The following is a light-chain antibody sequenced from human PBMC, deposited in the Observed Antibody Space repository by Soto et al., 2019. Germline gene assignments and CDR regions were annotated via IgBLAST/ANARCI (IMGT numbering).Light chain of an antibody. CDR3: QQRSNWPLFT. CDR2: DAS. Sequence: EIVLTQSPATLSLSPGERATLSCRASQSVSSYLAWYQQKPGQAPRLLIYDASNRATGIPARFSGSGSGTDFTLTISSLEPEDFAVYYCQQRSNWPLFTFGGGNKVEIQ. J-gene: IGKJ4*01. CDR1: QSVSSY. V-gene: IGKV3-11*01.